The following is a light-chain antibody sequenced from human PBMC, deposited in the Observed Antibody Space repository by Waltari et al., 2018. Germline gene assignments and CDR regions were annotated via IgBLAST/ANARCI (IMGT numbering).Light chain of an antibody. CDR2: YAS. J-gene: IGKJ3*01. CDR1: QDIANY. Sequence: DIQMTQSPSSLSASVGDGVTITCQASQDIANYLNWYQQKPGKAPKLLVYYASNLHSGVPSRFSGSGSGTHFTFTITGLQPEDIATYYCQQHDHLPFTFGPGTKVDIK. V-gene: IGKV1-33*01. CDR3: QQHDHLPFT.